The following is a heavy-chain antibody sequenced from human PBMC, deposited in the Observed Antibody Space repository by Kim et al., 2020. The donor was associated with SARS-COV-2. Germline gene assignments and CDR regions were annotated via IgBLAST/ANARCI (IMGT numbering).Heavy chain of an antibody. J-gene: IGHJ4*02. CDR3: ARGLAAAGTTSIDY. Sequence: SETLSLNCAVYGGSFSGYYWSWIRQPPGKGLEWIGEINHSGSTNYNPSLKSRVTISVDTSKNQFSLKLSSVTAADTAVYYCARGLAAAGTTSIDYWGQGTLVTVSS. V-gene: IGHV4-34*01. D-gene: IGHD6-13*01. CDR2: INHSGST. CDR1: GGSFSGYY.